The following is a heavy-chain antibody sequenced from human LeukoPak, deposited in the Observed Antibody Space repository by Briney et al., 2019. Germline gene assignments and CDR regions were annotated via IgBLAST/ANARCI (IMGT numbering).Heavy chain of an antibody. J-gene: IGHJ3*02. CDR3: ARISGSSEGAFDI. D-gene: IGHD1-26*01. Sequence: SVKVSCKAPGGTFSSYAISWVRQAPGQGLEWMGGIIPIFGTANYAQKFQGRVTITTDESTSTAYMELSSLRSEDTAVYYCARISGSSEGAFDIWGQGTMVTVSS. V-gene: IGHV1-69*05. CDR1: GGTFSSYA. CDR2: IIPIFGTA.